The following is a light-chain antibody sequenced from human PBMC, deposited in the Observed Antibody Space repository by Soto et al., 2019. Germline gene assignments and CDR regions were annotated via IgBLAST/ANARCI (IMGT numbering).Light chain of an antibody. J-gene: IGKJ1*01. CDR2: KAS. CDR1: QSISSW. V-gene: IGKV1-5*03. Sequence: DIQMTQSPSTLSASVGDRVTITCRASQSISSWLAWYQQKPGKTPKLLIYKASSVESGVPSRFSGSGSGTEFTLTISNLQPDDFATYYCQQYNHYSETFGQGTKV. CDR3: QQYNHYSET.